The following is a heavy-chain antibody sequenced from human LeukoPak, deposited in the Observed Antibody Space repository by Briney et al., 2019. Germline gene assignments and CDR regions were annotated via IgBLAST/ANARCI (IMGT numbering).Heavy chain of an antibody. CDR1: GYTFTSYG. J-gene: IGHJ5*02. CDR2: IIPIFGTA. V-gene: IGHV1-69*13. Sequence: ASVKVSCKASGYTFTSYGISWVRQAPGQGLEWMGGIIPIFGTANYAQKFQGRVTITADESTSTAYMELSSLRSEDTAVYYCARDWDCSSTSCYTNWFDPWGQGTLVTVSS. D-gene: IGHD2-2*02. CDR3: ARDWDCSSTSCYTNWFDP.